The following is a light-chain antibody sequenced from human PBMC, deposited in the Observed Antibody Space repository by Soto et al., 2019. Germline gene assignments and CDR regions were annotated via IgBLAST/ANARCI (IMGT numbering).Light chain of an antibody. CDR1: QGVSSY. CDR3: QQRSNWRVT. Sequence: EIVLTQSPATLSLSPGERATLSCRASQGVSSYLAWYQQKPGQAPRLLIYDASNRATGIPARFSGSGSGTDFTLTISSLEPEDFAVYYCQQRSNWRVTFGGGTKVDIK. J-gene: IGKJ4*01. V-gene: IGKV3-11*01. CDR2: DAS.